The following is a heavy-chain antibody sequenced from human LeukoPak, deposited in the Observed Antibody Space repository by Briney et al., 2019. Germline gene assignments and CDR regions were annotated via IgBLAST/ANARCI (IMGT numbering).Heavy chain of an antibody. CDR3: AKDAGRIYYYGSEGLDY. J-gene: IGHJ4*02. CDR1: GFTFRNYL. V-gene: IGHV3-30*18. D-gene: IGHD3-10*01. CDR2: ISYDGSNK. Sequence: GGSLRLSCAASGFTFRNYLMNWVRQAPGKGLEWVAVISYDGSNKYYADSVKGRFTISRDNSKNTLYLQMNSLRAEDTAVYYCAKDAGRIYYYGSEGLDYWGQGTLVTVSS.